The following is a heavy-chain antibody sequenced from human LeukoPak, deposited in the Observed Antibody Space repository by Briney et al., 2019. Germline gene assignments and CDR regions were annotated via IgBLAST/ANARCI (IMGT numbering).Heavy chain of an antibody. V-gene: IGHV1-18*01. Sequence: ASVKVSCKASGYTFTSYGISWVRQAPGQGLEWMGWISAYNGNTNYAQKLQGRVTMTTDTSTSTAYVELRSLRSDDTAVYYCARDTDCSGGSCYSEGWFDPWGQGTLVTVSS. CDR3: ARDTDCSGGSCYSEGWFDP. D-gene: IGHD2-15*01. J-gene: IGHJ5*02. CDR1: GYTFTSYG. CDR2: ISAYNGNT.